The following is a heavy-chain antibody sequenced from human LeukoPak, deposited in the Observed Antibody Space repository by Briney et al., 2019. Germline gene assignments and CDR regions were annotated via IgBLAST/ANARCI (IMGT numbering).Heavy chain of an antibody. V-gene: IGHV1-69*05. J-gene: IGHJ5*02. CDR3: ARGGYYDSSGLNWFDP. Sequence: ASVKVSCKASGGTFSSYAISWVRQAPGQGLERMGRIIPIFGTANYAQKFQGRVTITTDESTSTAYMELSSLRSEDTAVYYCARGGYYDSSGLNWFDPWGQGTLVTVSS. CDR2: IIPIFGTA. D-gene: IGHD3-22*01. CDR1: GGTFSSYA.